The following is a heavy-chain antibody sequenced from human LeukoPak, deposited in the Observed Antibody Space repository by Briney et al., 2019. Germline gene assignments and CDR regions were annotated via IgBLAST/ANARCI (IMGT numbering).Heavy chain of an antibody. CDR3: ARSSFPTFPLFDY. CDR1: GFTVSSNY. Sequence: PGGSLRLSCAASGFTVSSNYMSWVRQAPGKGLEWVSVIYSGGSTYYADSVKGRFTISRDNSKNTLYLQINSLRAEDTAVYYCARSSFPTFPLFDYWGQGTLVTVSS. D-gene: IGHD2/OR15-2a*01. CDR2: IYSGGST. V-gene: IGHV3-66*02. J-gene: IGHJ4*02.